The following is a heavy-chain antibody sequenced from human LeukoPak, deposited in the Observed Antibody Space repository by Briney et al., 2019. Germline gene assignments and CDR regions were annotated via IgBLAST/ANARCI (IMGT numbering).Heavy chain of an antibody. D-gene: IGHD3-22*01. V-gene: IGHV3-74*01. J-gene: IGHJ4*02. Sequence: GGSLRLSCAASGFTFSRYWMHWVRQAPGKGLVWVSRINSDGSSTSYADSVKGRFTISRDNAKNTLYLQMNSLRAEDTAVYYCARARYYYDSSGYYVLGYWGQGTLVTVSS. CDR2: INSDGSST. CDR1: GFTFSRYW. CDR3: ARARYYYDSSGYYVLGY.